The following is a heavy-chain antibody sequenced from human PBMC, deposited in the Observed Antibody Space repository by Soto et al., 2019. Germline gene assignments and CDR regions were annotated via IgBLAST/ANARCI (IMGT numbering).Heavy chain of an antibody. CDR3: AKDIRGWSPLYY. D-gene: IGHD6-19*01. Sequence: PVWSLILSFAASGFTLSSYAMSWVRQAPGKGLEWVSAISGSGGSTYYADSVKGRFTISRDNSKNTLYLQMNSLRAEDTAVYYCAKDIRGWSPLYYWGQGTLVTVPS. CDR2: ISGSGGST. J-gene: IGHJ4*02. CDR1: GFTLSSYA. V-gene: IGHV3-23*01.